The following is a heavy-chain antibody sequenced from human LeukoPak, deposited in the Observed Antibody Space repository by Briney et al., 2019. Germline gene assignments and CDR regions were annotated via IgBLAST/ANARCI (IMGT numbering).Heavy chain of an antibody. Sequence: SVKVSYKASGGTFSSYAISWVRQAPGQGLEWMGGIIPIFGTANYAQKFQGGVTITTDESTSTAYMELSSLRSEDTAVYYCAAQMDIVVVPAAQNYWGQGTLVTVSS. J-gene: IGHJ4*02. V-gene: IGHV1-69*05. D-gene: IGHD2-2*03. CDR2: IIPIFGTA. CDR3: AAQMDIVVVPAAQNY. CDR1: GGTFSSYA.